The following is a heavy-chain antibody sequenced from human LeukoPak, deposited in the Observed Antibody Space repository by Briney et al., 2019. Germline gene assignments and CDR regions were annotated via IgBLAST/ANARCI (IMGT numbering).Heavy chain of an antibody. Sequence: SVKVSCKASGGTFSSYAISWVRQAPGQGLEWMGGIIPIFGTANYAQKFQGRVTITADESTSTAYMELSSPRSEDTAVYYCARNAVPDRPFSGMDVWGKGTTVTVSS. D-gene: IGHD2-2*01. J-gene: IGHJ6*04. V-gene: IGHV1-69*01. CDR1: GGTFSSYA. CDR2: IIPIFGTA. CDR3: ARNAVPDRPFSGMDV.